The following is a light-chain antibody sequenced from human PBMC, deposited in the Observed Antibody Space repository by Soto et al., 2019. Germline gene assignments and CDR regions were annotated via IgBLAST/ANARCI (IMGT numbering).Light chain of an antibody. V-gene: IGKV3-20*01. Sequence: EIVLTQSPGTLSLSPGGRATLSCRASLSVTSSFLAWYQQRPGQAPRLLIYGASSRATGIPDRFSGSGSGTDFTLTISRLEPEDFAVYYCQQYGSSPLTFGGGTKVDIK. CDR1: LSVTSSF. CDR2: GAS. J-gene: IGKJ4*01. CDR3: QQYGSSPLT.